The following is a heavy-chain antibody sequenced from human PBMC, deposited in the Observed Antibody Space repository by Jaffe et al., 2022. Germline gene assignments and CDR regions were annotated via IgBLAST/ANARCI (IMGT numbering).Heavy chain of an antibody. D-gene: IGHD3-16*02. CDR3: AKDAYTYYDYIWGSYPFDY. V-gene: IGHV3-30*18. CDR2: ISYDGSNK. J-gene: IGHJ4*02. CDR1: GFTFSSYG. Sequence: QVQLVESGGGVVQPGRSLRLSCAASGFTFSSYGMHWVRQAPGKGLEWVAVISYDGSNKYYADSVKGRFTISRDNSKNTLYLQMNSLRAEDTAVYYCAKDAYTYYDYIWGSYPFDYWGQGTLVTVSS.